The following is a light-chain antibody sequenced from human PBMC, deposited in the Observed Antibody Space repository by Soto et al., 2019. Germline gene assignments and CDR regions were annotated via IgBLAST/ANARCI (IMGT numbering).Light chain of an antibody. CDR3: GTWDSSLSAAV. Sequence: QSVLTQPPSVSAAPGQKVTISCAGSSSNIGHKYVSWYQQLPGTAPKLLIYDNNKRPSGIPDRFSGSKSGTSATLGITGLQTGDEADYYCGTWDSSLSAAVFGGGTKLTVL. J-gene: IGLJ2*01. CDR1: SSNIGHKY. V-gene: IGLV1-51*01. CDR2: DNN.